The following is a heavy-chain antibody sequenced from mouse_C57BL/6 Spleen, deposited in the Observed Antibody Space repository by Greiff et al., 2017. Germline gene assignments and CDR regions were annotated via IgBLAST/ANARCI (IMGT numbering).Heavy chain of an antibody. V-gene: IGHV1-9*01. D-gene: IGHD1-1*01. CDR1: GYTFTGYW. CDR3: ARGPYYYGSSYPLDY. CDR2: ILPGSGST. J-gene: IGHJ2*01. Sequence: LVESGAELMKPGASVKLSCKATGYTFTGYWIEWVKQRPGHGLEWIGEILPGSGSTNYNEKFKGKATFTADTSSNTAYMQLSSLTTEDSAIYYCARGPYYYGSSYPLDYWGQGTTLTVSS.